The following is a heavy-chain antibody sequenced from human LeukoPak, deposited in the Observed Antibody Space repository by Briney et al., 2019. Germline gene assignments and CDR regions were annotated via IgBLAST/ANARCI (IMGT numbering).Heavy chain of an antibody. CDR3: ARVGSGYSGYTVDY. Sequence: PSETLSLTCAVYGGSFSGYYWSWIRQPPGKGLEWIGEINHSGSTNYNPSLKSRVTISVDTSKNQFSLKLSSVTAADTAVYYCARVGSGYSGYTVDYWGQGTLVTVSS. D-gene: IGHD5-12*01. V-gene: IGHV4-34*01. CDR1: GGSFSGYY. CDR2: INHSGST. J-gene: IGHJ4*02.